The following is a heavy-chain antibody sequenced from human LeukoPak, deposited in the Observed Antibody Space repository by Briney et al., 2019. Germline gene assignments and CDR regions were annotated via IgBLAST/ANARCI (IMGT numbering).Heavy chain of an antibody. CDR1: GFTFSSYG. V-gene: IGHV3-33*01. CDR3: ARDRYDYSNYDIDY. CDR2: IWYDGSNK. J-gene: IGHJ4*02. Sequence: PGRSLRLSCAASGFTFSSYGMHWVRQAPGKGLEWVAVIWYDGSNKYYADSVKGRFTISRDNSRNTLYLQMNSLRAEDTAVYYCARDRYDYSNYDIDYWGQGTLVTVSS. D-gene: IGHD4-11*01.